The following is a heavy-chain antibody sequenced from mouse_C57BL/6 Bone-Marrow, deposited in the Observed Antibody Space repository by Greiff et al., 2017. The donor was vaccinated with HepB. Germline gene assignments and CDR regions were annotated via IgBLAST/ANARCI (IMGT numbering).Heavy chain of an antibody. V-gene: IGHV1-81*01. CDR1: GYTFTSYG. J-gene: IGHJ4*01. D-gene: IGHD2-1*01. Sequence: QVQLQQSGAELARPGASVKLSCKASGYTFTSYGISWVKQRTGQGLEWIGEIYPRSGNTYYNEKFKGKATLTADKSSSTAYMELRSLTSEDSAVYFCARRYYGNHYYAMDYWGQGTSVTVSS. CDR2: IYPRSGNT. CDR3: ARRYYGNHYYAMDY.